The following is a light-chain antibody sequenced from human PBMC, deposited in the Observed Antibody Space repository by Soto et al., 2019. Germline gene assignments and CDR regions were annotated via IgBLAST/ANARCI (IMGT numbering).Light chain of an antibody. V-gene: IGLV1-44*01. Sequence: QSVLTQPPSASGTPGQRVTISCSGSSSNIGSNTVNWYQHLTGTAPTLLIHTDNQRPSGVPDRFSGSKSGTSASLAISGLQSEDEADYYCASWDDSLNGWVFGGGTKLTVL. CDR2: TDN. CDR3: ASWDDSLNGWV. J-gene: IGLJ3*02. CDR1: SSNIGSNT.